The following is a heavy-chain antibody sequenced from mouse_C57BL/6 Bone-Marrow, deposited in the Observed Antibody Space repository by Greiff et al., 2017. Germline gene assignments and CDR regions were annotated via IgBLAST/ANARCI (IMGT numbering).Heavy chain of an antibody. Sequence: VQLQESGAELVRPGASVKMSCKASGYTFTSYTMHWVKQRPGQGLEWIGYINPSSGYTKYNQKFKDKATLTADKSSSTAYMQLSSLTSEDSAVYYCARSETAQALDYWGQGTTLTVSS. CDR3: ARSETAQALDY. V-gene: IGHV1-4*01. J-gene: IGHJ2*01. CDR1: GYTFTSYT. CDR2: INPSSGYT. D-gene: IGHD3-2*02.